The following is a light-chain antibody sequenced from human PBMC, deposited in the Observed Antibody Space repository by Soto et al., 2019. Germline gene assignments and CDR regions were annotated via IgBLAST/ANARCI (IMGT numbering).Light chain of an antibody. Sequence: ESVLTQSPGTLSASPGDRATLSCRASQGVSTNYLAWYQQKPGQAPKLLIYDASNWASGIPARFSGSGSGTDFSLTISSLQPDEFATYYCQQYKSFSLTVGGGTKVAIK. V-gene: IGKV3-20*01. CDR2: DAS. J-gene: IGKJ4*01. CDR3: QQYKSFSLT. CDR1: QGVSTNY.